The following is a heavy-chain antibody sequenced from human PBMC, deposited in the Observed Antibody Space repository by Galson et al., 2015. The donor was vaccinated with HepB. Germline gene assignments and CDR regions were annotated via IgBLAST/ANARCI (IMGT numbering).Heavy chain of an antibody. J-gene: IGHJ6*02. CDR2: IDPSDSYT. V-gene: IGHV5-10-1*01. CDR3: ARHQYCSGGSCYSDYYYYGMDV. Sequence: QSGAEVTKPGESLRISCKGSGSSFTSYWISWVRQMPGKGLEWMGRIDPSDSYTNYSPSFQGHVTISADKSTSTAYLQWSSLKASDTAMYYCARHQYCSGGSCYSDYYYYGMDVWGQGTTVTVSS. CDR1: GSSFTSYW. D-gene: IGHD2-15*01.